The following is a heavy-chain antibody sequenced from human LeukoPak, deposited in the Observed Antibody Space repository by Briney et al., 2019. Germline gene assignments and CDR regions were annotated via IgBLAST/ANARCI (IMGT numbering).Heavy chain of an antibody. Sequence: KPSETLSLTCTVSGGSIRSSTYYWGWIRQPPGKGLEWIGEINHSGSTNYNPSLKSRVTISVDTSKNQFSLKLTSVTAADTAVYYCASLGGTLDVWGKGTTVTISS. CDR1: GGSIRSSTYY. V-gene: IGHV4-39*07. CDR3: ASLGGTLDV. J-gene: IGHJ6*04. CDR2: INHSGST. D-gene: IGHD3-16*01.